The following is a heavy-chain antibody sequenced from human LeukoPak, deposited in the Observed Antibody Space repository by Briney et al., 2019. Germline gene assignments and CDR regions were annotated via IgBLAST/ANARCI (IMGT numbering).Heavy chain of an antibody. CDR2: INTNTGNP. Sequence: ASVKVSCKASGYTFTSYAMNWVRQAPGQGLEWMGWINTNTGNPTYAQGFTGRFVFSLDTSVSTAYLQISSLKAEDTAVYYCARDRSGYCSGGSCYLYAFDIWGQGTMVTVSS. J-gene: IGHJ3*02. D-gene: IGHD2-15*01. V-gene: IGHV7-4-1*02. CDR3: ARDRSGYCSGGSCYLYAFDI. CDR1: GYTFTSYA.